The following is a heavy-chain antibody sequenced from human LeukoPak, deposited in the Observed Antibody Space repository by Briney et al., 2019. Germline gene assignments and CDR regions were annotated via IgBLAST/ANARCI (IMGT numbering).Heavy chain of an antibody. V-gene: IGHV3-21*01. D-gene: IGHD6-19*01. J-gene: IGHJ3*02. CDR3: ARDKSHSSGWYSSDFDI. Sequence: KSGGSLRLSCAASGFTFSRYSMNWVRQTPGKGLEWVSSISSSRSYIYYADSVKGRFTISRDNAKNSLYLQMNSLRAEDTAVYYCARDKSHSSGWYSSDFDIWGQGTMVTVSS. CDR2: ISSSRSYI. CDR1: GFTFSRYS.